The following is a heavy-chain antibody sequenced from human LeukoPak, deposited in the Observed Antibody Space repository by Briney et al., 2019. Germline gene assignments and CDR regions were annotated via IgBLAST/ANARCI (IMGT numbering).Heavy chain of an antibody. CDR1: GFTFSSYS. CDR3: ARDVKDYDFWSGYSYSFDY. CDR2: ISSSSSYI. J-gene: IGHJ4*02. V-gene: IGHV3-21*01. D-gene: IGHD3-3*01. Sequence: PGGSLRLSCTASGFTFSSYSMNWVRQAPGKGLEWVSSISSSSSYIYYAGSVKGRFTISRDNAKNSLYLQMNSLRAEDTAVYYCARDVKDYDFWSGYSYSFDYWGQGTLVTVSS.